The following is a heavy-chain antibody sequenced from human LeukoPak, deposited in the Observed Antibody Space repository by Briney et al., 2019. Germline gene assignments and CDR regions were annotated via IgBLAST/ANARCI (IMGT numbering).Heavy chain of an antibody. CDR1: GYTFTSYA. D-gene: IGHD3-22*01. CDR3: ARDYYDSSGYYYLLGY. J-gene: IGHJ4*02. Sequence: ASVKVSCKASGYTFTSYAMHWVRQAPGQSLEWMGWINAGNGNTKYSQKFQGRVTITRDTSASTAYMELSSLRSEDTAVYYCARDYYDSSGYYYLLGYWGQGTLVTVSS. CDR2: INAGNGNT. V-gene: IGHV1-3*01.